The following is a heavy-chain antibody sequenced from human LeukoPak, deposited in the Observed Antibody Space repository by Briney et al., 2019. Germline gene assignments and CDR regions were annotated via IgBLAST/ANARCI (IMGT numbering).Heavy chain of an antibody. V-gene: IGHV4-39*01. D-gene: IGHD4-17*01. Sequence: SETLSLTCTLSGGSISSSPYYWGWIRQPPGKGLEWIGSIYYSGSTYYNPSLKSRVTISVDTSKNQFPLKLSSVTAADTAVYYCARRRGDPSYFDSWGQGTLVTVSS. CDR2: IYYSGST. J-gene: IGHJ4*02. CDR1: GGSISSSPYY. CDR3: ARRRGDPSYFDS.